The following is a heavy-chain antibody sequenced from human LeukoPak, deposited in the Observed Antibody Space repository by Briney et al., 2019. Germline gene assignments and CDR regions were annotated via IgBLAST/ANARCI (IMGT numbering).Heavy chain of an antibody. V-gene: IGHV3-15*01. CDR3: TTTDIVVVPFFDY. CDR2: IKSKTDGGIT. Sequence: GGSLRLSCAASGFTFSSAWMSWVRQAPGKGLEWVGRIKSKTDGGITDYAAPVKGRFTISRDDSKNTLYLQMNSLKTEDTAVYYCTTTDIVVVPFFDYWGQGTLVTVSS. CDR1: GFTFSSAW. D-gene: IGHD2-2*01. J-gene: IGHJ4*02.